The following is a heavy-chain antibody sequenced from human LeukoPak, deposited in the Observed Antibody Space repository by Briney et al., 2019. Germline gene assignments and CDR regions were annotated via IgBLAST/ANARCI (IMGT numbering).Heavy chain of an antibody. CDR3: ARAATSHYHYYYYYYYMDV. Sequence: GGSLRLSCAASGFTFSSYWMSWVRQAPGKGLEWVANIKQDGSEKYYVDSVKGRFTISRDNAKNSLYLQMNSLRAEDTAVYYCARAATSHYHYYYYYYYMDVWGKGTTVTISS. CDR1: GFTFSSYW. D-gene: IGHD5-24*01. CDR2: IKQDGSEK. J-gene: IGHJ6*03. V-gene: IGHV3-7*01.